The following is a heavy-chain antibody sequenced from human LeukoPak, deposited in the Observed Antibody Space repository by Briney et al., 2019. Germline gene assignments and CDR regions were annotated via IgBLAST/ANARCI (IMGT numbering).Heavy chain of an antibody. CDR1: GYTFTGYY. D-gene: IGHD2-15*01. V-gene: IGHV1-2*02. Sequence: ASVKVSCKASGYTFTGYYMRWVRQAPGQGLEWMGWINPNSGGTNYAQKFQGRVTMTRDTSISTAYMELSRLRSDDTAVYYCARCSGGSCYSRGYFDYWGQGTLVTVSS. CDR2: INPNSGGT. CDR3: ARCSGGSCYSRGYFDY. J-gene: IGHJ4*02.